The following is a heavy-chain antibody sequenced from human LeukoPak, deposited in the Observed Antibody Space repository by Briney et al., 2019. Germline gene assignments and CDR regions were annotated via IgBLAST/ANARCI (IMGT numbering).Heavy chain of an antibody. D-gene: IGHD3-22*01. J-gene: IGHJ4*02. CDR2: ISSSSGYI. V-gene: IGHV3-21*01. CDR1: GFTFSTYS. CDR3: ARVALYYDSSGYYQPFDY. Sequence: GGSLRLSCAASGFTFSTYSMNWVRQAPGKGLEWVSSISSSSGYIYYADSVKGRFTISRDNAKNSLYLQMNSLRAKDTAVYYCARVALYYDSSGYYQPFDYWGQGTLVTVSS.